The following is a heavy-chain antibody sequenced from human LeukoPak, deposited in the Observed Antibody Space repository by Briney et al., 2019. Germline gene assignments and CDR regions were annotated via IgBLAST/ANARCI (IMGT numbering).Heavy chain of an antibody. CDR1: GFTFSSYA. CDR3: AKDWVAAAGPEYGNSDRKGVDY. Sequence: PGGSLRLSCAASGFTFSSYAMSWVRQAPGKGLEWVSAISSSGGSTYYADSVKGRFTISRDNSKNTLCLQMNSLRAEDTAVYYCAKDWVAAAGPEYGNSDRKGVDYWGQGTLVTVSS. J-gene: IGHJ4*02. CDR2: ISSSGGST. V-gene: IGHV3-23*01. D-gene: IGHD6-13*01.